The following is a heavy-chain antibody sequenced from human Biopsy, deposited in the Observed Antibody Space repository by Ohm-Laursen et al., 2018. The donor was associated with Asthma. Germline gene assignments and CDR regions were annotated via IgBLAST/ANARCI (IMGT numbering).Heavy chain of an antibody. CDR1: GASIKTDDHC. V-gene: IGHV4-30-4*01. J-gene: IGHJ5*02. Sequence: TLSLTCTVSGASIKTDDHCWSWLRQPPGKGLEWFGFIHYGGSTSYNPSLKGGVTISVDTSKNQFSLKLSSVTAADTAVYYCARASVAASSNWFDPWGQGTLVTVSS. CDR2: IHYGGST. D-gene: IGHD6-19*01. CDR3: ARASVAASSNWFDP.